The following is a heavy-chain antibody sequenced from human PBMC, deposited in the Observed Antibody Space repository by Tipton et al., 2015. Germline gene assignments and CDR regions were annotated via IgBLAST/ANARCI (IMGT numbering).Heavy chain of an antibody. J-gene: IGHJ4*02. V-gene: IGHV3-9*01. CDR3: ARDICGGGFCLDY. Sequence: SLRLSCAASGFTFDDYAMHWVRRAPGKGLEWVSGISWNSDSVDYADSVKGRFTISRDTAKKSLYLQMNSLRAEDTAVYYCARDICGGGFCLDYWGQGTLVTVSS. CDR1: GFTFDDYA. D-gene: IGHD2-21*01. CDR2: ISWNSDSV.